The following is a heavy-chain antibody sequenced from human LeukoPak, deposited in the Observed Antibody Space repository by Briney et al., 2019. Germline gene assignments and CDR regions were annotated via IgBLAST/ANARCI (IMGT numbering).Heavy chain of an antibody. CDR1: GYTLSSNA. D-gene: IGHD3-10*01. J-gene: IGHJ4*02. CDR3: ARGNYGYLDS. CDR2: IHGGSGHT. V-gene: IGHV1-3*01. Sequence: GASVKVSCKASGYTLSSNAIVWVRQAPGQSLEWMGWIHGGSGHTEYSQTFRRRVTLTRETSATTVYMDLSSLKSEDTALYFCARGNYGYLDSWGQGTLVTVSS.